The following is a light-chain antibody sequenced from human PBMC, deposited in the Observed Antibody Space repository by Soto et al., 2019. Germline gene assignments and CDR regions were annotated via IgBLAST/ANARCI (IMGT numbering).Light chain of an antibody. V-gene: IGKV1-39*01. CDR1: QSISSY. Sequence: DIQMTQSPSTLSGPVGDRVTITCRASQSISSYLNWYQQKPGKAPKLLIYAASSLQSGVPSRFSGSGSGTDFTLTISSLQPEDFATYYCQQSYSTPRTFGQGTKVDI. J-gene: IGKJ1*01. CDR2: AAS. CDR3: QQSYSTPRT.